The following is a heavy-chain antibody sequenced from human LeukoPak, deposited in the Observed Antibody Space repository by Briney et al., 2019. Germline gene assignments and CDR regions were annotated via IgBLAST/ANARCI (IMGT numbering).Heavy chain of an antibody. D-gene: IGHD3-22*01. V-gene: IGHV1-8*01. CDR1: GYTFTSYD. Sequence: VASVKVSCKTSGYTFTSYDLNWVRQATGQGLEWMGWVNPNSGNTGYAQKFQGRVTMTMDPPISTAYMELSSLRSEDTAVYYCARRSDDYDSSAYYHWGQGTLVTVSS. CDR3: ARRSDDYDSSAYYH. CDR2: VNPNSGNT. J-gene: IGHJ4*02.